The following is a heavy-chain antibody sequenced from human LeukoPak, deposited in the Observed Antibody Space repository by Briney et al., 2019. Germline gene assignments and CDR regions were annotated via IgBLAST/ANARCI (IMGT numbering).Heavy chain of an antibody. CDR1: GFTFDNYE. Sequence: GGSLRLSCATSGFTFDNYEMNWVRQAPGKGLEWVSYISSSGSTIYYADSVKGRFTISRDNAKNSLYLQMNSLRAEDTAVYYCAELGITMIGGVWGKGTTVTISS. J-gene: IGHJ6*04. V-gene: IGHV3-48*03. D-gene: IGHD3-10*02. CDR2: ISSSGSTI. CDR3: AELGITMIGGV.